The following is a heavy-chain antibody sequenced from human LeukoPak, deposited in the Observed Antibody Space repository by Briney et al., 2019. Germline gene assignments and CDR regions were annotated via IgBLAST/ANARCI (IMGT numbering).Heavy chain of an antibody. CDR1: GLTFSSYW. CDR3: ARVSSTSYYFDY. CDR2: IKLDGSEK. V-gene: IGHV3-7*04. Sequence: GGSLRLTCAASGLTFSSYWMTWVRQAPGKGLKWVANIKLDGSEKYYVDSVKGRFTISRDNAKNSLYLQMNSLRAEDTAVYYCARVSSTSYYFDYWGQGTLVTVSS. J-gene: IGHJ4*02. D-gene: IGHD6-6*01.